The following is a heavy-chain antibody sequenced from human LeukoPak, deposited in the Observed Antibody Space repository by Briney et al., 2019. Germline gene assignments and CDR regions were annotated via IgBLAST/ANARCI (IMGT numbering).Heavy chain of an antibody. Sequence: SETLSLTCTVSGGSISSSSYYWGWIRQPPGKGLEWIGSIYYSGSTHYNPSLKSRVTISVDTSKNQFSLKLNSVTAADTAVYYCAKGSGSWYKGGYFDYWGQGTLVTVSS. V-gene: IGHV4-39*01. J-gene: IGHJ4*02. D-gene: IGHD6-13*01. CDR3: AKGSGSWYKGGYFDY. CDR2: IYYSGST. CDR1: GGSISSSSYY.